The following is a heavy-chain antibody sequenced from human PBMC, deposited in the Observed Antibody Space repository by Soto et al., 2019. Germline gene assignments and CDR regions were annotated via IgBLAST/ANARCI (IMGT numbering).Heavy chain of an antibody. D-gene: IGHD3-16*02. CDR3: ARATMITFGGVIVDRY. CDR2: IYYSGST. V-gene: IGHV4-31*03. Sequence: QVQLQESGPGLVKPSQTLSLTCTVSGGSISSGGYYWSWIRQHPGKGLEWIGYIYYSGSTYYNPSLKSRVTISVDTSKNQFSLKLSSVTAADTAVYYCARATMITFGGVIVDRYWGQGTLVTVSS. CDR1: GGSISSGGYY. J-gene: IGHJ4*02.